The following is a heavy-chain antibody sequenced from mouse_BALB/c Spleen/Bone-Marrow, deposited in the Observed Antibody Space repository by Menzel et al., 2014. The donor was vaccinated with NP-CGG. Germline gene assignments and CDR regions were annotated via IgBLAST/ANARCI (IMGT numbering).Heavy chain of an antibody. CDR1: GFTFXDYG. CDR2: ISNLAYSI. V-gene: IGHV5-15*02. J-gene: IGHJ4*01. CDR3: ARGGKIYYAMDY. Sequence: EVHLVESGGGLVQPGGSRKLSCAASGFTFXDYGMAWVRQAPGKGPEWVAFISNLAYSIYYADTVTGRFTISRENAKNTLYLEMSSLRSEDTAMYYCARGGKIYYAMDYWGQGTSVTVSS.